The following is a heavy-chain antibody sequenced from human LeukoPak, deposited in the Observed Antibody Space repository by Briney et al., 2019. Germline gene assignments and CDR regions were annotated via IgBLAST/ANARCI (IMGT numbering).Heavy chain of an antibody. V-gene: IGHV3-23*01. CDR2: ISGSGGST. CDR1: GFTFSSYA. D-gene: IGHD3-10*01. Sequence: GGSLRLSCAASGFTFSSYAMSWVRQAPGKGLEWVPAISGSGGSTYYADSVKGRFTISRDNSKNTLYLQMNSLRAEDTAVYYCAKGIGSGYTYYYYYMDVWGKGTTVTVSS. CDR3: AKGIGSGYTYYYYYMDV. J-gene: IGHJ6*03.